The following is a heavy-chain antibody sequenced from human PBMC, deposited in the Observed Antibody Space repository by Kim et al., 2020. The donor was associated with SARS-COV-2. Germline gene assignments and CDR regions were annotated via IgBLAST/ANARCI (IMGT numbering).Heavy chain of an antibody. CDR3: ARSHYYYGSGRRGTFDY. CDR1: GGSFSGYY. Sequence: SETLSLTCAVYGGSFSGYYWSWIRQPPGKGLEWIGEINHSGSTNYNPSLKSRVTISVDTSKNQFSLKLSSVTAADTAVYYCARSHYYYGSGRRGTFDYWG. D-gene: IGHD3-10*01. J-gene: IGHJ4*01. CDR2: INHSGST. V-gene: IGHV4-34*01.